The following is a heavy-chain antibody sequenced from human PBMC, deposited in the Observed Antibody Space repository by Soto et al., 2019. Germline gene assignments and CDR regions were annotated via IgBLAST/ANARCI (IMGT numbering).Heavy chain of an antibody. CDR1: GVSFSSYA. D-gene: IGHD3-16*01. CDR3: AKAGSDSSAWFDP. V-gene: IGHV3-23*01. CDR2: ISGSGGNT. J-gene: IGHJ5*02. Sequence: PGGSPRLSCAASGVSFSSYAMSWVGQAPGKGLEWVSAISGSGGNTYYADSVKGRFTISRDNSKNTLYLQMNSLRAEDTALYYCAKAGSDSSAWFDPWGQGTLVTVSS.